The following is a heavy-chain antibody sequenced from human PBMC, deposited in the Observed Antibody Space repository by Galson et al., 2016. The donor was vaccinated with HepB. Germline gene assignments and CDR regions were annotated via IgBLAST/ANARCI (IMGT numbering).Heavy chain of an antibody. CDR1: GYSFSKYW. CDR3: ARVGYSGGWPHPSYYFYYMDI. J-gene: IGHJ6*03. Sequence: QSGAEVKKPGESLKISCKASGYSFSKYWIAWVRQMPGKGLEWMGIIYPDDSDTRYSPSFQGQVTVSADKSINTAYLQWNSLKASDSALYYCARVGYSGGWPHPSYYFYYMDIWGKGTTVSVSS. CDR2: IYPDDSDT. D-gene: IGHD6-19*01. V-gene: IGHV5-51*01.